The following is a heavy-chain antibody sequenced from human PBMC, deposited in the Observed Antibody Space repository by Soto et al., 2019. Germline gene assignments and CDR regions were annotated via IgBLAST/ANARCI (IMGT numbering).Heavy chain of an antibody. CDR3: ARVSLWATVTTVLGY. Sequence: ASVKVSCKASGYTFTSYGISWVRQAPGQGLEWMGWISAYNGNTNYAQKLQGRVTMTTDTSTSTAYMELRSLRSDDTAVYYCARVSLWATVTTVLGYWGQGTLVTVSS. CDR2: ISAYNGNT. V-gene: IGHV1-18*01. J-gene: IGHJ4*02. D-gene: IGHD4-17*01. CDR1: GYTFTSYG.